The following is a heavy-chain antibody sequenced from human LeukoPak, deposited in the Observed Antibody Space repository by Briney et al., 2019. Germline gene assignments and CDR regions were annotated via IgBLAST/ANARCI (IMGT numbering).Heavy chain of an antibody. J-gene: IGHJ4*02. CDR2: ISASGGST. CDR3: SKDLGY. V-gene: IGHV3-23*01. Sequence: GGSLRLSCAASGFTFSSFPMTWVRQAPGKGLEWVSAISASGGSTNYADSAKGRFTVSRDNSKRKTYFQIIGRRAKDPAVYYYSKDLGYWGQGTLVTVSS. CDR1: GFTFSSFP.